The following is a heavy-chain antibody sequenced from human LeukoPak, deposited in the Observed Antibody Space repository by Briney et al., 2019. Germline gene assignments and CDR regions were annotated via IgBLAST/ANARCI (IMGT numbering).Heavy chain of an antibody. Sequence: ASVKVSCKASGYTFTGYYMHWVRQAPGQGLEWMGWINPSSGGTNYAQKFQGRVTMTRDTSISTAYMELSRLRSDDTAVYYCARDLGYDSSGYDYWGQGTLVTVSS. CDR3: ARDLGYDSSGYDY. V-gene: IGHV1-2*02. CDR2: INPSSGGT. J-gene: IGHJ4*02. CDR1: GYTFTGYY. D-gene: IGHD3-22*01.